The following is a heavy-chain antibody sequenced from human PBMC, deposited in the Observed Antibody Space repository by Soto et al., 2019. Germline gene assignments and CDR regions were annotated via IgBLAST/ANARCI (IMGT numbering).Heavy chain of an antibody. Sequence: ASVKVSCKASGYTFTSYCISWVRQAPGQGLEWMGWISAYNGNTNYAQKLQGRVTMTTETSTSTAYMEVRSLRSDDTAVYYCAKEGNYYDISGYGPDAFDIWGQGTMVTVSS. J-gene: IGHJ3*02. CDR3: AKEGNYYDISGYGPDAFDI. CDR2: ISAYNGNT. CDR1: GYTFTSYC. D-gene: IGHD3-22*01. V-gene: IGHV1-18*01.